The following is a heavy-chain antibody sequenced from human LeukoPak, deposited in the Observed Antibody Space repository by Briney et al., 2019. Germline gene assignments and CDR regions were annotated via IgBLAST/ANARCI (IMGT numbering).Heavy chain of an antibody. CDR2: IYHRGST. D-gene: IGHD1-26*01. V-gene: IGHV4-38-2*02. CDR3: ARVGYSGRYYRAFEI. Sequence: SETLSLTCTVSGYSIDSGFYWGWIGQPPGKGLEWIANIYHRGSTYYKPSLQSRVNLSVDTSKHQFSLNLATVAATDTAMYYCARVGYSGRYYRAFEIWGQGTMLPVSS. CDR1: GYSIDSGFY. J-gene: IGHJ3*02.